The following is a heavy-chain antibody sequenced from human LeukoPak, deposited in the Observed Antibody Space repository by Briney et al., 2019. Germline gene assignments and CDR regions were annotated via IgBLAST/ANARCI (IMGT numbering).Heavy chain of an antibody. J-gene: IGHJ3*02. Sequence: SVKVSCTASGVTFSSYAISWVRQAPGQGLEWMGGIIPIFGTANYAQKFQGRVTITADESTTTAYMELSSLRSEDTAVYYCASLVAVAATGAFDIWGQGTMVTVSS. CDR1: GVTFSSYA. CDR2: IIPIFGTA. V-gene: IGHV1-69*01. D-gene: IGHD6-19*01. CDR3: ASLVAVAATGAFDI.